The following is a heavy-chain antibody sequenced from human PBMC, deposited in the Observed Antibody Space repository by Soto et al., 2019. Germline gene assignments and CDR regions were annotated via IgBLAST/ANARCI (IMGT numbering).Heavy chain of an antibody. V-gene: IGHV3-23*01. CDR2: ISGSGGSI. Sequence: EVQLLESGGGLVQPGGALRLSCAASGFTFSSYAMSWVRQAPGKGLEWVAAISGSGGSIYYADSVKGRFTISRDNSKNTLYLQMNSLRAEDTAVYYCAKYKGSGNHAYRFDYWGQGTMVTVSS. J-gene: IGHJ4*02. CDR3: AKYKGSGNHAYRFDY. CDR1: GFTFSSYA. D-gene: IGHD3-10*01.